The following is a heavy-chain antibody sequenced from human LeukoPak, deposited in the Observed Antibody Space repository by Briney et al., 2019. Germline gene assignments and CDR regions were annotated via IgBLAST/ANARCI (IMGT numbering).Heavy chain of an antibody. D-gene: IGHD4-17*01. CDR3: AKREKGTTGRFFDY. Sequence: GGSLRLSCAASGFTFTNYAMTWVRQAPGKGLEWVSGISEGVGDTYYADSVKGRFTISRDHSKNTLYLQMNSLRAEDTALYYCAKREKGTTGRFFDYWGQGTLVTVSS. CDR1: GFTFTNYA. V-gene: IGHV3-23*01. J-gene: IGHJ4*02. CDR2: ISEGVGDT.